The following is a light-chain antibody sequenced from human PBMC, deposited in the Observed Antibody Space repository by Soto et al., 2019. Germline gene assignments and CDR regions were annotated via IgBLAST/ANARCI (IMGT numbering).Light chain of an antibody. Sequence: EIVMTQSPATLSVSPGERATLSCRASQSVSSNLAWYQQKPGQAPRLLIYGASTRATGIPARFSGSGSGTEFTLTISSLQSEDFAVYYCQQYHNWPPLTFGQGTKVEIK. CDR1: QSVSSN. V-gene: IGKV3-15*01. J-gene: IGKJ1*01. CDR3: QQYHNWPPLT. CDR2: GAS.